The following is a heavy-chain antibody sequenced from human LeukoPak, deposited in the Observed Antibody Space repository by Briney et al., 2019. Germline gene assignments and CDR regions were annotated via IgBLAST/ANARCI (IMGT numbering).Heavy chain of an antibody. CDR2: ISSSGSYI. Sequence: GGSLRLSCAASGFTFSSYSMNWVRQAPGKGLEWVSSISSSGSYIYYADPVKGRFTISRDNAKNSLYLQMNSLRAEDTAVYYCARDSSGGFDYWGQGTLVTVSS. V-gene: IGHV3-21*01. CDR3: ARDSSGGFDY. J-gene: IGHJ4*02. CDR1: GFTFSSYS. D-gene: IGHD3-10*01.